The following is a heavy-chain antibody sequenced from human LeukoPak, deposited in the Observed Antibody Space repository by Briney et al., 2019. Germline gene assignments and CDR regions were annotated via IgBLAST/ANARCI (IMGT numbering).Heavy chain of an antibody. V-gene: IGHV1-69*05. CDR1: GGTFSSYT. Sequence: SVKLSCKSSGGTFSSYTISWVRHAPGQGLEWMGGVIPIFGTANYAQKFQGRVTITTDESTSTAYMELSSLRPEDTAVYYCAREGYCSGGSCQYFDYWGQGTLVTVSS. CDR2: VIPIFGTA. CDR3: AREGYCSGGSCQYFDY. D-gene: IGHD2-15*01. J-gene: IGHJ4*02.